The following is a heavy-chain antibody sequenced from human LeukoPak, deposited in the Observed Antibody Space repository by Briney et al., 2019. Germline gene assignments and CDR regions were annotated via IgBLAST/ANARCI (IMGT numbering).Heavy chain of an antibody. D-gene: IGHD3-9*01. V-gene: IGHV4-34*01. CDR1: GGSFSDYY. Sequence: SETLSLTSAVYGGSFSDYYWSWIRQPPGKGLEWIGEINHSGSTNYNPSLKSRVTISVDTSKNQFSLKLSSVTAADTAVYYCARGPPEAGYYALWGQGTLVTVSS. CDR3: ARGPPEAGYYAL. CDR2: INHSGST. J-gene: IGHJ4*02.